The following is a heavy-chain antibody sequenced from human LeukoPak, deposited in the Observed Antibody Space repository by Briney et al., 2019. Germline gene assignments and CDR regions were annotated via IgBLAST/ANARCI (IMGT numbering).Heavy chain of an antibody. Sequence: SGGSLRLSCAASGFTFSSYAMSWVRQAPGKGLEWVSGISGSGGSTYYADSMKDRFTISRDNSQNTLYLQLNSLRAEDTAVYYCARDWTLNYWGQGTLVTVSS. CDR2: ISGSGGST. D-gene: IGHD3/OR15-3a*01. V-gene: IGHV3-23*01. CDR3: ARDWTLNY. CDR1: GFTFSSYA. J-gene: IGHJ4*02.